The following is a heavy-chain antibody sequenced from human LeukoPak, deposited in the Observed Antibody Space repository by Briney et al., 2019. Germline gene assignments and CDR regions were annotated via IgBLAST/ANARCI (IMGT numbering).Heavy chain of an antibody. J-gene: IGHJ6*02. CDR2: IYYSGTT. V-gene: IGHV4-59*08. CDR3: ARHQLPDSYYYAMDV. Sequence: PSETLSLTCAVYGGSFSGYYWSWIRQPPGKGLEWLGYIYYSGTTNYNPSLKSRVTISVDTSKNQFSLKLSSVTAADTAVYYCARHQLPDSYYYAMDVWGQGTTVTVSS. D-gene: IGHD3-10*01. CDR1: GGSFSGYY.